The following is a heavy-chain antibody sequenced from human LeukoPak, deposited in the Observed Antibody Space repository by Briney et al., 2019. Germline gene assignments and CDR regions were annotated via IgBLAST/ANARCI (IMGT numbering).Heavy chain of an antibody. Sequence: GGSLRLSCAASGFTFDDYGMSWVRQAPGKGLEGVSGINWNGGSTGYADSVKGRFTISRDNAKNPLYLQMNRLRAEDTALYDYTTVVDDSSGNDAFHIWGQGELVTVSS. J-gene: IGHJ3*02. CDR3: TTVVDDSSGNDAFHI. V-gene: IGHV3-20*01. CDR1: GFTFDDYG. D-gene: IGHD3-22*01. CDR2: INWNGGST.